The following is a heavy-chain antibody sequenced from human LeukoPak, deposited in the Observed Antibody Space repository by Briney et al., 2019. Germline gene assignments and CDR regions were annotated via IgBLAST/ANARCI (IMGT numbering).Heavy chain of an antibody. CDR2: INPNSGGT. V-gene: IGHV1-2*02. CDR1: GYTFTGYY. J-gene: IGHJ4*02. Sequence: ASVKVSCKASGYTFTGYYMHWVRQAPGQGLEWMGWINPNSGGTNYAQKFQGRVTMTRDTSISTAYMELSRLRSDDTAVYYCARVRRGSSSWYVNYWGQGTLVTVSS. CDR3: ARVRRGSSSWYVNY. D-gene: IGHD6-13*01.